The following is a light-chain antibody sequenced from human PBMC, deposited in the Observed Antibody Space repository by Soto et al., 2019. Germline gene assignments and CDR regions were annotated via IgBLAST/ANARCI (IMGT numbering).Light chain of an antibody. Sequence: NFMLTQPHSVSESPGKMVTISCTRSSGSIASNYVQWYQQRPGSSPTTVLYEDDQRPSGVPDRFSGSIDSSSNSASLAISGLKTEDEADSYCQSYDSSNHDMFGGGTKLTVL. CDR1: SGSIASNY. V-gene: IGLV6-57*01. J-gene: IGLJ3*02. CDR2: EDD. CDR3: QSYDSSNHDM.